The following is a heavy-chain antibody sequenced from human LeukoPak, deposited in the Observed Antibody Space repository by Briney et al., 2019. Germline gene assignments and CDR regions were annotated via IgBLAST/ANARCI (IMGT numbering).Heavy chain of an antibody. J-gene: IGHJ6*02. Sequence: PGGSLRLSCAASRFTVSSNYMSWVRQAPGKGLEWVSVIYSGGSTYYADSVKGRFTISRDNSKNTLYLQMNSLRAEDTAVYYCARDRGYSSGWYIYYGMDVWGQGTTVTVSS. CDR2: IYSGGST. CDR1: RFTVSSNY. V-gene: IGHV3-66*01. CDR3: ARDRGYSSGWYIYYGMDV. D-gene: IGHD6-19*01.